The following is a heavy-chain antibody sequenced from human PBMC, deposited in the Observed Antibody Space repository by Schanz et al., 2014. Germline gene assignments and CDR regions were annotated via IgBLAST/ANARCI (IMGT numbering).Heavy chain of an antibody. J-gene: IGHJ4*02. V-gene: IGHV3-30*18. Sequence: VQLVESGGTLVQPGGSLRLSCVASGFTFSSHSMNWVRQVPGKGLEWVAVVCYDGSKKYYADSVKGRFTTSRDNSKNTMYLQMSSLRAEDTALYFCAKDRRDNYGSGTFYFEHWGQGTLVTVSS. CDR3: AKDRRDNYGSGTFYFEH. CDR1: GFTFSSHS. D-gene: IGHD3-10*01. CDR2: VCYDGSKK.